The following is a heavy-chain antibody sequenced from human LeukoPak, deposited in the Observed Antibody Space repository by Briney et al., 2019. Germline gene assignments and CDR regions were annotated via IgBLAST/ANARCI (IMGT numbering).Heavy chain of an antibody. D-gene: IGHD3-9*01. Sequence: GGSLRLSCAASGFIFSSYAMSWVRQAPGQGLEWVSAISGSGGSTYYADSVKGRFTISRDNSKNTLYLQMNSLRAEDTAVYYCAKRGVTGYKEGFDYWGQGTLVTVSS. V-gene: IGHV3-23*01. CDR1: GFIFSSYA. CDR3: AKRGVTGYKEGFDY. J-gene: IGHJ4*02. CDR2: ISGSGGST.